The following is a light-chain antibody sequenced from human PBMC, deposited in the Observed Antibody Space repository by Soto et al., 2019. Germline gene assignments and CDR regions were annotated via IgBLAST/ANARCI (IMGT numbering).Light chain of an antibody. V-gene: IGKV3-20*01. CDR3: QQYGSSPWT. CDR2: GAS. J-gene: IGKJ1*01. Sequence: ETVLTQSPGTLSLSPGERATLSCRASQTIRSNYLAWYRQTPGQAPRLLIYGASNRATGIADRFSGSGSGTDFTLIISSLESEDFALYYCQQYGSSPWTFGQESKVEIK. CDR1: QTIRSNY.